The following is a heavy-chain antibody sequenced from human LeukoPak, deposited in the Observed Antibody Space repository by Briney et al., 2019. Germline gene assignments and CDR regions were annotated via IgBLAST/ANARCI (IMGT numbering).Heavy chain of an antibody. CDR2: ISFYSGKE. CDR1: GYSFTTYV. CDR3: ARHQAHAVAGMGY. J-gene: IGHJ4*02. Sequence: WASVKVSCKASGYSFTTYVINWVRQAPGQGLEWMGWISFYSGKEKYAEKFQGRVTMTTDTSTNTAYMELRTLRSDDTAVYYCARHQAHAVAGMGYWGQGTLVIVSS. V-gene: IGHV1-18*01. D-gene: IGHD6-19*01.